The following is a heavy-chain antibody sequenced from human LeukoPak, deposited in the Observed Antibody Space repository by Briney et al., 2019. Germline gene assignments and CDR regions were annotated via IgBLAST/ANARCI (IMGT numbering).Heavy chain of an antibody. Sequence: SETLSLTCTVSGGSISSGGYYWSWIRQPPGKGLEWIGYIYHSGSTYYNPSLKSRVTISVNRSKNQFSLKLSSVTAADTAVYYCARGAQGIFGVAVLGNWGQGTLVTVSS. CDR2: IYHSGST. D-gene: IGHD3-3*01. CDR1: GGSISSGGYY. J-gene: IGHJ4*02. CDR3: ARGAQGIFGVAVLGN. V-gene: IGHV4-30-2*01.